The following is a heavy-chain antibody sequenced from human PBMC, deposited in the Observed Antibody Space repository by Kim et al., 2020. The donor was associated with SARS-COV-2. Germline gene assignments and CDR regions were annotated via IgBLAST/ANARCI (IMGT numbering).Heavy chain of an antibody. CDR1: GYTFTSYA. J-gene: IGHJ6*02. Sequence: ASVKVSCKASGYTFTSYAMNWVRQAPGQGLEWMGWINTNTGNPTYAQGFTGRFVFSLDTSVSTAYLQLSSLKAEDTAVYYCARVYSSAANSKVRYYYGMDDWGQGTTVTVSS. CDR2: INTNTGNP. V-gene: IGHV7-4-1*02. D-gene: IGHD2-2*01. CDR3: ARVYSSAANSKVRYYYGMDD.